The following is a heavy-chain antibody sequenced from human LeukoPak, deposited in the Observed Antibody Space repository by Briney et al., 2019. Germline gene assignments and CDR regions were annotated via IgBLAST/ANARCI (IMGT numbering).Heavy chain of an antibody. J-gene: IGHJ5*02. V-gene: IGHV3-30*02. CDR3: ARDKGAIYDSMKWFDP. Sequence: GGSLRLSCAASGFTFSSYGMHWVRQAPGKGLEWVAFIRYDGSNKYYADSVKGRFTISRDNSKNTLYLQMNSLRAEDTAVYYCARDKGAIYDSMKWFDPWGQGTLVTVSS. D-gene: IGHD3-22*01. CDR1: GFTFSSYG. CDR2: IRYDGSNK.